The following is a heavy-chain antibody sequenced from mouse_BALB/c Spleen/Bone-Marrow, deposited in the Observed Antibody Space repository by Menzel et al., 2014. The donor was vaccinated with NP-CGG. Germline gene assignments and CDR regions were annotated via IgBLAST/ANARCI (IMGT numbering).Heavy chain of an antibody. V-gene: IGHV5-4*02. J-gene: IGHJ4*01. CDR3: ARGGQLGAMDY. CDR1: GFTFSDYY. Sequence: EVKLMESGGGLVKPGGSLKLSCAASGFTFSDYYMYWVRQTPEKRREWVATISDGGSYTYYPDSVKGRFTISRDNAKNNLYLQMSSLKSEDTAMYYCARGGQLGAMDYWGQGTSVTVSS. D-gene: IGHD3-2*01. CDR2: ISDGGSYT.